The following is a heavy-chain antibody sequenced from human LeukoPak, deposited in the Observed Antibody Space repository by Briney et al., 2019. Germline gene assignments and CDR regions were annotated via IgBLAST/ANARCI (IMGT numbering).Heavy chain of an antibody. CDR1: GFTFSDYE. V-gene: IGHV3-48*03. D-gene: IGHD3-9*01. CDR2: ISSSGSTI. CDR3: ASHYDILTGQYYFDY. Sequence: GGSLILSCAASGFTFSDYEMNWVRQAPGKGLEWVSYISSSGSTIYYADSVKGRFTISRDNAKNSLYLQMNSLRAEDTAVYYCASHYDILTGQYYFDYWGQGTLVTVSS. J-gene: IGHJ4*02.